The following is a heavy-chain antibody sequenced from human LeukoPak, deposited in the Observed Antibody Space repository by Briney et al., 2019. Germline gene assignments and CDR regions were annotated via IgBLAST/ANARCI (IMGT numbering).Heavy chain of an antibody. D-gene: IGHD3-10*01. CDR1: GFTFSSYW. CDR2: IKQDGSEK. Sequence: GGSLRLSCAASGFTFSSYWMSWVRQAPGKGLEWVANIKQDGSEKYYVDSVKGRLTISRDNAKNSLYLQMNSLRAEDTAVYYCARALTLVRGVITNYFDYWGQGTLVTVSS. CDR3: ARALTLVRGVITNYFDY. V-gene: IGHV3-7*03. J-gene: IGHJ4*02.